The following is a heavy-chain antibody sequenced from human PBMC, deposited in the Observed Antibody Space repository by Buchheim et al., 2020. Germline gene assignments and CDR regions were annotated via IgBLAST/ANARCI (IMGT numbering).Heavy chain of an antibody. V-gene: IGHV4-59*01. J-gene: IGHJ5*02. CDR1: GGSLSSFY. Sequence: QVQLQESGPGLVKPSETLSLICTVSGGSLSSFYWSWFRQSPGKELEWIGYLSNTGSTDYNPSLKSRVAISVDTSKNQFSLNLNSVTAADTAVYYCARIRTAHSSVDPWGQGTL. CDR3: ARIRTAHSSVDP. D-gene: IGHD6-19*01. CDR2: LSNTGST.